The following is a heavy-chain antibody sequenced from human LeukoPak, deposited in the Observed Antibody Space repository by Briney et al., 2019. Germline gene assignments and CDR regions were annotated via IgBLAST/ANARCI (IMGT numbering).Heavy chain of an antibody. V-gene: IGHV1-69*04. CDR2: IIPILGIA. Sequence: ASVKVSCKASGGTFSSYTISWVRQAPGQGLEWMGRIIPILGIANYAQKFQGRVTITADKSTSTAYMELSSLRSEDTAVYYCAREKGAAALIVAFDIWGQGTMVTVPS. J-gene: IGHJ3*02. D-gene: IGHD6-13*01. CDR1: GGTFSSYT. CDR3: AREKGAAALIVAFDI.